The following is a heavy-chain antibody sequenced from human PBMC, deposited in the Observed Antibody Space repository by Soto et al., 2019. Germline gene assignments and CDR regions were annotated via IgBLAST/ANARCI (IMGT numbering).Heavy chain of an antibody. D-gene: IGHD6-19*01. J-gene: IGHJ3*02. Sequence: ASVKVSCKASGYTFTGYYMHWVRQAPGQGLEWMGWINPNSGGTNYAQKFQGWVTMTRDTSISTAYMELSRLRSDDTAVYYCARGRRYSSGWYKSAFDIWGQGTMVTVSS. V-gene: IGHV1-2*04. CDR1: GYTFTGYY. CDR2: INPNSGGT. CDR3: ARGRRYSSGWYKSAFDI.